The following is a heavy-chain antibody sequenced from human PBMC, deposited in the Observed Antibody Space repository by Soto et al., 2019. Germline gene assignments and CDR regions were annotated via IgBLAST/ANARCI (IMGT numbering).Heavy chain of an antibody. CDR2: INEDGTTT. CDR3: VRDYFGPGPY. CDR1: GFSVRVYL. V-gene: IGHV3-7*04. Sequence: GSLRLSCVVSGFSVRVYLISWVRQAPGKGLEWVANINEDGTTTYYVDSVKGRFTISRDNAKNSLYLQMNSLRVEDTAVYYCVRDYFGPGPYWGQGTLVTVSS. D-gene: IGHD3-10*01. J-gene: IGHJ4*01.